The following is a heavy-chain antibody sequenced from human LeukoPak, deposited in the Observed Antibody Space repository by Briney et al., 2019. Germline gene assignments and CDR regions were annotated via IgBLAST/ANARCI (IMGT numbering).Heavy chain of an antibody. CDR2: ITGSGDNT. D-gene: IGHD5-12*01. CDR1: GFTFSTYA. Sequence: GGSLRLSCAASGFTFSTYAMSWVRQAPGKGLEWVSTITGSGDNTFYADSAKGRFTISRDNSKNALYPQMNSLRAEDTAVYYCAKDIEWLRRGIMDVWGQGTTVTVSS. V-gene: IGHV3-23*01. J-gene: IGHJ6*02. CDR3: AKDIEWLRRGIMDV.